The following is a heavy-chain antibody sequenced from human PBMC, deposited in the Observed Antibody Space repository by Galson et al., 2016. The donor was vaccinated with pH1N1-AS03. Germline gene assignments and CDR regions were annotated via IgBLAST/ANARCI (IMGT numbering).Heavy chain of an antibody. V-gene: IGHV3-7*03. CDR2: INQDGTSK. J-gene: IGHJ4*02. Sequence: SLRLSCAASDLAFSQYWMSWVRQAPGKGLEWVANINQDGTSKNYADSVKDRFTIDRDNVKKSLYLQINGLRAGDTAVYYCAVDSFSRANYWGRGALVTVSS. CDR1: DLAFSQYW. D-gene: IGHD2-8*01. CDR3: AVDSFSRANY.